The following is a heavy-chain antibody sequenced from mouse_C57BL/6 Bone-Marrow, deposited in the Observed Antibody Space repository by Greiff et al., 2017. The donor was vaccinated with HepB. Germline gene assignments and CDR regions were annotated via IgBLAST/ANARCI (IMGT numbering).Heavy chain of an antibody. J-gene: IGHJ3*01. D-gene: IGHD2-5*01. V-gene: IGHV1-64*01. CDR1: GYTFTSYW. CDR2: IHPNSGST. Sequence: QVQLQQPGAELVKPGASVKLSCKASGYTFTSYWMHWVKQRPGQGLEWIGMIHPNSGSTNYNEKFKSKATLTVDKTSSTAYMQLSSLTSEDSAVYYCSRPYYSNYVAYWGPGTLVTVSA. CDR3: SRPYYSNYVAY.